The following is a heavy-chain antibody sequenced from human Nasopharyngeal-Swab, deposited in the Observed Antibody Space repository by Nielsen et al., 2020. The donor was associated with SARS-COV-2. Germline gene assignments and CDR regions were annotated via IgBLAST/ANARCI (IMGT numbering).Heavy chain of an antibody. CDR2: IYYSGST. Sequence: SETLSLTCTVSGGSISSRSYYWGWIRQPPGKGLEWIGSIYYSGSTYYNPSLKSRVTISVDTSKNQFSLKLSSVTAADTAVYYCAREPGGRRGELFYWFDPWGQGTLVTVSS. D-gene: IGHD3-10*01. J-gene: IGHJ5*02. CDR3: AREPGGRRGELFYWFDP. CDR1: GGSISSRSYY. V-gene: IGHV4-39*02.